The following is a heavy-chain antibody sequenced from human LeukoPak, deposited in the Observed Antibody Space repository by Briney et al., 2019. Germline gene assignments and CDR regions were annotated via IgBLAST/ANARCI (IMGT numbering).Heavy chain of an antibody. CDR1: GFTFSNYW. J-gene: IGHJ4*02. CDR2: INQDGSVK. D-gene: IGHD6-6*01. CDR3: ARIGYSSSSMDY. Sequence: PGGSLRLSCTASGFTFSNYWMSWVRQAPGKGLEWVANINQDGSVKYYVDSVKGRFTISRDNAKNLLYVQMNSLRVEDTAVYYCARIGYSSSSMDYWGQGTLVTVSS. V-gene: IGHV3-7*01.